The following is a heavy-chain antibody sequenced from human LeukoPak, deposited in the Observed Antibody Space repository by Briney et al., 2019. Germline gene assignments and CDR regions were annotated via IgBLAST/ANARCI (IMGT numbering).Heavy chain of an antibody. CDR2: INPGDSDT. D-gene: IGHD4-17*01. CDR3: ARQARTVTRRAFDY. J-gene: IGHJ4*02. Sequence: AGESLKISCQGSGYIFTSYWIGWVRQMPGEGLEWMGIINPGDSDTRYSPSFQGQVTISADKSISTAYLQWSSLKASDTAMYYCARQARTVTRRAFDYWGQGTLVTVSS. CDR1: GYIFTSYW. V-gene: IGHV5-51*01.